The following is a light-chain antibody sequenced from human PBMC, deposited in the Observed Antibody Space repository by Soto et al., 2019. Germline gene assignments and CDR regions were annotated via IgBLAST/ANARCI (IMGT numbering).Light chain of an antibody. J-gene: IGLJ1*01. CDR3: CSYTVSGTYV. CDR2: AVS. Sequence: QSVLTQPASVSGSPGQPITISCTGTSXDVGGYNYVSWYQQHPGKAPKLMIYAVSNRPSGVSNRFSGSKSGNTATLTISGLQAEDEADYYCCSYTVSGTYVFGTGTKVTVL. V-gene: IGLV2-14*01. CDR1: SXDVGGYNY.